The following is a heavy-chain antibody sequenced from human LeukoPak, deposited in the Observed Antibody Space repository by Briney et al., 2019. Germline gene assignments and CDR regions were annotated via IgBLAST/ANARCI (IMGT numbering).Heavy chain of an antibody. J-gene: IGHJ5*02. V-gene: IGHV3-23*01. CDR2: ISGSGGST. CDR3: AKAASGWYVSRGRHNWFDP. D-gene: IGHD6-19*01. CDR1: GFTFSSYA. Sequence: GGSLRLSCAASGFTFSSYAMSWVRQAPGKGLEWVSAISGSGGSTYYADSVKGRFTISRDNSKNTLYLQMNSLRAEDTAVYYCAKAASGWYVSRGRHNWFDPWGQGTLVTVSS.